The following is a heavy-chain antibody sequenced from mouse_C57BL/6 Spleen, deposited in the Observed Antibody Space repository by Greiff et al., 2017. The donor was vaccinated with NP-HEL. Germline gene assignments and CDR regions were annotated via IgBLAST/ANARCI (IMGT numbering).Heavy chain of an antibody. CDR1: GFTFTDYY. Sequence: EVMLVESGGGLVQPGGSLSLSCAASGFTFTDYYMSWVRQPPGKALEWLGFIRNKANGYTTEYSASVKGRFTISRDNSQSILYLQMNALRAEDSATYYCARLGSYAMDYWGQGTSVTVSS. CDR3: ARLGSYAMDY. V-gene: IGHV7-3*01. J-gene: IGHJ4*01. D-gene: IGHD4-1*01. CDR2: IRNKANGYTT.